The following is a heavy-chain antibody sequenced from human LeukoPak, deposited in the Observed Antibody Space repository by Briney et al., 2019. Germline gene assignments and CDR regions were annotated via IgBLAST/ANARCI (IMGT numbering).Heavy chain of an antibody. CDR1: GYTFTSYD. V-gene: IGHV1-8*01. J-gene: IGHJ6*02. CDR3: ASLDYYDSSGYPIGYYYYGMDV. D-gene: IGHD3-22*01. CDR2: MNPNSGNT. Sequence: ASVTVSCKASGYTFTSYDINWVRQAPGQGLEWMGWMNPNSGNTGYAQKFQGRVTMTRNTSISTAYMELSSLRSEDTAVYYCASLDYYDSSGYPIGYYYYGMDVWGQGTTVTVSS.